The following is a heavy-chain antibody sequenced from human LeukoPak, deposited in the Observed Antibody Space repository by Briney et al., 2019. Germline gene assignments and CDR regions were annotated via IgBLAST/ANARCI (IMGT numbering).Heavy chain of an antibody. CDR2: IKTDAITT. J-gene: IGHJ3*02. CDR1: GFNFSSYW. Sequence: GGSLRLCCAASGFNFSSYWMQWVRQARGKGLVWVSLIKTDAITTIYADSVKGRFTVSRDHAKNTMDLQLNSLRAEDTAVYFCARGHSSGNSYDAFDMWGLGTKVTVSS. D-gene: IGHD3-22*01. V-gene: IGHV3-74*01. CDR3: ARGHSSGNSYDAFDM.